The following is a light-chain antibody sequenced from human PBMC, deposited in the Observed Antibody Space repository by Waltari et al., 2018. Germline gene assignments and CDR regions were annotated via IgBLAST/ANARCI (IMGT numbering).Light chain of an antibody. CDR2: RDD. Sequence: QSVLTQPPSASGAPGQRVTISCSGTYSNIGNNVVNWYQQLPGKAPKLLIYRDDQRPSGVPDRFFASKSGSSASLAIGGLQSEDEADYYCASWDDRLNGHWVFGGGTKVTVL. J-gene: IGLJ3*02. V-gene: IGLV1-44*01. CDR3: ASWDDRLNGHWV. CDR1: YSNIGNNV.